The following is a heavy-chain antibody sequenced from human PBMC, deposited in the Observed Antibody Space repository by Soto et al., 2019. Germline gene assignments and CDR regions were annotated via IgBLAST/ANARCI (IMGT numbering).Heavy chain of an antibody. CDR3: ARDWGLDNSGYDFRHYYYYYMDV. V-gene: IGHV3-66*01. Sequence: PGGSLRLSCAASGFTVSSNYMSWVRQAPGKGLEWVSVIYSGGSTYYADSVKGRFTISRDNSKNTLYLQMNSLRAEDTAVYYCARDWGLDNSGYDFRHYYYYYMDVWGKGTTVTVSS. CDR2: IYSGGST. CDR1: GFTVSSNY. J-gene: IGHJ6*03. D-gene: IGHD5-12*01.